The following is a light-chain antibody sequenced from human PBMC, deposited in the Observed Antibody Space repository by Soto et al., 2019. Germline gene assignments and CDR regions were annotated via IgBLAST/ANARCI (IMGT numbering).Light chain of an antibody. CDR1: QSVSSN. J-gene: IGKJ1*01. CDR2: GES. V-gene: IGKV3-15*01. Sequence: EIVMTQSPATLSVSPGERATLSCRASQSVSSNLACFQQKPGQAPRLLIYGESTRDTGIPARFSGSGSGTEFTLTISRLQSEDFAVYYCQQYNNWPTWTFGQGTKVEIK. CDR3: QQYNNWPTWT.